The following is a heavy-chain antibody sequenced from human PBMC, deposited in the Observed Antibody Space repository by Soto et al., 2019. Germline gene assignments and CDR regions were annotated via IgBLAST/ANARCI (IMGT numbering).Heavy chain of an antibody. CDR3: ARGDWYYGMDV. J-gene: IGHJ6*02. Sequence: PSETLSLTCTVSGASIGSDGYYWGWIRQHPGKGLEYIAYMYYSGSTYYNPSLKSRVTMSVDASKNQFSLKLSSVTAADTAVYYCARGDWYYGMDVWGQGTTVTVSS. CDR2: MYYSGST. CDR1: GASIGSDGYY. D-gene: IGHD2-21*01. V-gene: IGHV4-31*03.